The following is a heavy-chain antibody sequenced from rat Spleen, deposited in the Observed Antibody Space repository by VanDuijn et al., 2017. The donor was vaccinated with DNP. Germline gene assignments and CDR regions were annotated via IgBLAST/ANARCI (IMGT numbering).Heavy chain of an antibody. CDR1: GFTFSNYY. D-gene: IGHD1-11*01. CDR3: TTVYGGYSGWFAS. Sequence: EVQLVESGGGLVQPGRSLKLSCAASGFTFSNYYMAWVRQAPKRGLEWVTTIHSDGSSDYYRDSVRGRFTISRDNAKSSLYLQMDSLRSEDTATYYCTTVYGGYSGWFASWGQGTLVTVSS. V-gene: IGHV5-20*01. CDR2: IHSDGSSD. J-gene: IGHJ3*01.